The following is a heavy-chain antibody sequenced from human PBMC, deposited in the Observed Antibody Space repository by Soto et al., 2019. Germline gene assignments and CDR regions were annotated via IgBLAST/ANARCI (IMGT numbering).Heavy chain of an antibody. CDR2: IIPILGIA. CDR3: ARDLGAPAPVRYYYYGVGV. CDR1: GGTFSSYT. D-gene: IGHD3-10*02. Sequence: QVQLVQSGAEVKKPGSSVKVSCKASGGTFSSYTISWVRQAPGQGLEWMGRIIPILGIANYAQKFQGRVTIAADKSTSTAYMELSSLRSEDTAVYYCARDLGAPAPVRYYYYGVGVWGRGSTVTVSS. J-gene: IGHJ6*02. V-gene: IGHV1-69*08.